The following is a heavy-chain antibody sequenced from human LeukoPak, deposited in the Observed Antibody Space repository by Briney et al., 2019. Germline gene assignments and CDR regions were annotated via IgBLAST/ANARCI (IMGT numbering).Heavy chain of an antibody. V-gene: IGHV4-39*07. CDR1: GFTFSSYW. CDR2: VYYSGST. Sequence: GSLRLSCAASGFTFSSYWMHWVRQPPGKGLEWIGSVYYSGSTYYNPSLKSRVTISVDTSKNQFSLKLSSVTAADTAVYYCARETAATYYWGQGTLVTVSS. J-gene: IGHJ4*02. CDR3: ARETAATYY. D-gene: IGHD2-15*01.